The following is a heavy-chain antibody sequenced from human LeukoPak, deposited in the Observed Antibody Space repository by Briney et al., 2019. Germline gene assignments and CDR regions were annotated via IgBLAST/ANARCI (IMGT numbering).Heavy chain of an antibody. V-gene: IGHV3-66*01. CDR3: ARDPSPFYGDYGY. J-gene: IGHJ4*02. D-gene: IGHD4-17*01. CDR1: GVTVSSSY. Sequence: GGPLRLSCAASGVTVSSSYMSWVRQAPGKGLEWVSIMYSGGATDYADSVKGRFTISRDNSKNTLYLQMNSLRAEDTAVYYCARDPSPFYGDYGYWGQGTLVTVSS. CDR2: MYSGGAT.